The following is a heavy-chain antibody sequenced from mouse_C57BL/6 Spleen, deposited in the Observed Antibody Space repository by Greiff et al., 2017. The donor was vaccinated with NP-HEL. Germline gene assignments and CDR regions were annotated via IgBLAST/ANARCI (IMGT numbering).Heavy chain of an antibody. D-gene: IGHD1-1*01. V-gene: IGHV5-16*01. CDR2: INYDGSST. CDR1: GFTFSDYY. CDR3: ARDTIYYYGSSYEMGAMDY. J-gene: IGHJ4*01. Sequence: EVMLVESEGGLVQPGSSMKLSCTASGFTFSDYYMAWVRQVPEKGLEWVANINYDGSSTYYLDSLKSRFIISRDNAKNILYLQMSSLKSEDTATYYCARDTIYYYGSSYEMGAMDYWGQGTSVTVSS.